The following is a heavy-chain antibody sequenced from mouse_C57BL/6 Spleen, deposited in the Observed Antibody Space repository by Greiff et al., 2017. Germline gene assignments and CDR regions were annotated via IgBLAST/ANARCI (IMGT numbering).Heavy chain of an antibody. D-gene: IGHD4-1*01. CDR2: IHPNSGST. Sequence: QVQLQQPGAELVKPGASVKLSCKASGYTFTSYWMHWVKQMPGQGLEWIGMIHPNSGSTNYNEKFKSKATLTVDKSSSTAYMQLSSLTSEDSAVYYCARSLTGYFDYWGQGTTLTVSS. CDR3: ARSLTGYFDY. CDR1: GYTFTSYW. J-gene: IGHJ2*01. V-gene: IGHV1-64*01.